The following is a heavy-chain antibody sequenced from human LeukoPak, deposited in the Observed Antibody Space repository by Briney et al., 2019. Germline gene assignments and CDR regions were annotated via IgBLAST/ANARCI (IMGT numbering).Heavy chain of an antibody. D-gene: IGHD1-7*01. J-gene: IGHJ4*02. Sequence: GGPLRLSCAASGFAFSTFAMNWVRQAPGKGLEWVSALSGNGAKTYYADSVKGRFTISRDNSGNTLYLQMNRLRAEDTAIYFCAKDLNYAFDYWGQGALVAVSS. V-gene: IGHV3-23*01. CDR1: GFAFSTFA. CDR2: LSGNGAKT. CDR3: AKDLNYAFDY.